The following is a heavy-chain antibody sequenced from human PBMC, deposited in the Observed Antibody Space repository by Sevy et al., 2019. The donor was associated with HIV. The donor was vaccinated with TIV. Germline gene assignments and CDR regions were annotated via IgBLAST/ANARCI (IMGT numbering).Heavy chain of an antibody. Sequence: GGSLRLSCAASGFTFSNYGMHWVRQAPGKGLEWVAVIWYDGSYKYYADSVKGRFTISRDNAKNSLFLQMNSLRADDTAVYYCARDLNDYNNYMYSFDYWGQGTLVTVSS. CDR1: GFTFSNYG. CDR3: ARDLNDYNNYMYSFDY. V-gene: IGHV3-33*01. J-gene: IGHJ4*02. CDR2: IWYDGSYK. D-gene: IGHD4-4*01.